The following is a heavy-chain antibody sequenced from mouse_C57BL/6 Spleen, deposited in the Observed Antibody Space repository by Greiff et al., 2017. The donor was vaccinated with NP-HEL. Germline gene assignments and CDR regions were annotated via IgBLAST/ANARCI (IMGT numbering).Heavy chain of an antibody. CDR3: ARKGFNTVVGDYAMDY. Sequence: QVQLQQPGAELVRPGSSVKLSCKASGYTFTSYWMHWVKQRPIQGLEWIGNIDPSDSETHYNQKFKDKATLTVDKSSSTAYMQLSSLTSEDSAVYYCARKGFNTVVGDYAMDYWGQGTSVTVSS. J-gene: IGHJ4*01. CDR1: GYTFTSYW. CDR2: IDPSDSET. D-gene: IGHD1-1*01. V-gene: IGHV1-52*01.